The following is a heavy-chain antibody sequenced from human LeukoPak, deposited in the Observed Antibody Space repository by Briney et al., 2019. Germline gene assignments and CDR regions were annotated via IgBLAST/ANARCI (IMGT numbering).Heavy chain of an antibody. CDR3: GRDLFMIVVPGQNVLDY. Sequence: GGSLRLSWAAACCIFSTYGIRWVRKAPGKGLEWVAIICDDGSNKYYEDSMKERFSISRDSSKNTLYLQMNSLRAEDTAVYYCGRDLFMIVVPGQNVLDYWGQGTLVTVSS. CDR1: CCIFSTYG. D-gene: IGHD3-22*01. J-gene: IGHJ4*02. V-gene: IGHV3-33*01. CDR2: ICDDGSNK.